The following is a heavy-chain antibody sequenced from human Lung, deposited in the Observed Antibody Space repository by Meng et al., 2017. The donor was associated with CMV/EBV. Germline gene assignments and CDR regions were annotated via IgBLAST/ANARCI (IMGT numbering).Heavy chain of an antibody. CDR2: ISSSSSYI. Sequence: ESLKISCAASGFTFSSYSMNWVRQAPGKGLEWVSSISSSSSYIYYADSVKGRFTISRDNAKNSLYLQMNSLRAEDTAVYYCARDPEVVVAATRVYYGMDVWGQGTTVTVSS. V-gene: IGHV3-21*01. J-gene: IGHJ6*02. CDR3: ARDPEVVVAATRVYYGMDV. D-gene: IGHD2-15*01. CDR1: GFTFSSYS.